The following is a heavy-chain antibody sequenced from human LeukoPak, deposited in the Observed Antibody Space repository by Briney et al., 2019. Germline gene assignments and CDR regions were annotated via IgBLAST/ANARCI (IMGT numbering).Heavy chain of an antibody. D-gene: IGHD6-19*01. J-gene: IGHJ4*02. V-gene: IGHV3-21*01. CDR1: GFTFSDLN. CDR2: ISSSSNYI. Sequence: RGSLRLSCAASGFTFSDLNMDWVRQAPGKGLEWVSSISSSSNYIHYADSVKGRFTISRDNAKNSLYLRMNSLRAEDTAVYFCARGTLGAWGWWGQGTLVTVSS. CDR3: ARGTLGAWGW.